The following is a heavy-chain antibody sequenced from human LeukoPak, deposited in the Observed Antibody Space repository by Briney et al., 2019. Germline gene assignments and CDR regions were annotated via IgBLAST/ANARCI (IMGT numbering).Heavy chain of an antibody. V-gene: IGHV3-21*01. CDR3: ARDFIAVAAFDY. CDR1: GFTFSSYS. D-gene: IGHD6-19*01. J-gene: IGHJ4*02. Sequence: PGGSLRLSCAASGFTFSSYSMNWVRQAPGKGLEWVSSISSSSSYIYYADSVKGRFTISRDNAKNSLCLQMNSLRAEDTAVYYCARDFIAVAAFDYWGQGTLVTVSS. CDR2: ISSSSSYI.